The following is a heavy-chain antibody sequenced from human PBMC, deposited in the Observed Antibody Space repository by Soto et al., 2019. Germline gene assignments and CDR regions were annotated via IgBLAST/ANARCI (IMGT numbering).Heavy chain of an antibody. J-gene: IGHJ4*02. CDR1: GGSISSGGYY. CDR2: IYYSGST. D-gene: IGHD3-9*01. Sequence: PSETLSLTCTVSGGSISSGGYYWSWIRQHPGKGLEWIGYIYYSGSTYYNPSLKSRVTISVDTSKNQFSLKLSSVTAADTAVYYCARDSRFDWLFHFDYWGQGTLVTVSS. V-gene: IGHV4-31*03. CDR3: ARDSRFDWLFHFDY.